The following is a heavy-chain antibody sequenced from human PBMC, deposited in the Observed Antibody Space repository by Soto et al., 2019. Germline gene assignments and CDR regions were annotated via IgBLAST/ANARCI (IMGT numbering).Heavy chain of an antibody. Sequence: SETLSLTCTVSGGSISSGDYYWSWIRQPPGKGLEWIGYIYYSGSTYYNPSLKRRVTISVDTSKNQFSLKLSSVTAADPAVYYCARDLSSDASGSYSQYYYYGIDVWGQATTVTVSS. CDR2: IYYSGST. J-gene: IGHJ6*02. V-gene: IGHV4-30-4*01. CDR1: GGSISSGDYY. D-gene: IGHD3-10*01. CDR3: ARDLSSDASGSYSQYYYYGIDV.